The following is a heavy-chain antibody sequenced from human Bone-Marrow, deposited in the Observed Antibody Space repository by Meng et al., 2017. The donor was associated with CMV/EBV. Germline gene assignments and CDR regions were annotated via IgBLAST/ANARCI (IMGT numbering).Heavy chain of an antibody. J-gene: IGHJ6*02. D-gene: IGHD3-10*01. Sequence: SEPLSLTCTVSGGSISSYYWSWIRQPPGKGLEWIGYIYYSGSTNYNPSLKSRVTISVDTSKNQFSLKLSSVTAADTAVYYCAREGSGSYYYYGMDVWGQGTTVTVSS. V-gene: IGHV4-59*01. CDR3: AREGSGSYYYYGMDV. CDR1: GGSISSYY. CDR2: IYYSGST.